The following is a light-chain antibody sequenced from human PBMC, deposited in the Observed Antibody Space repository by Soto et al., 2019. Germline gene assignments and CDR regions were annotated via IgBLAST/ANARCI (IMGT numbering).Light chain of an antibody. J-gene: IGKJ1*01. V-gene: IGKV3D-20*01. CDR1: QSVSSSY. CDR3: QQYNSYPWT. Sequence: EIVLTQSPSTLSLSPGERATLSCGASQSVSSSYLAWYQQKPGQAPRLLIYDASNRATGIPARFSGSGSGTDFTLTISSLQPDDFATYYCQQYNSYPWTFGQGTKVDVK. CDR2: DAS.